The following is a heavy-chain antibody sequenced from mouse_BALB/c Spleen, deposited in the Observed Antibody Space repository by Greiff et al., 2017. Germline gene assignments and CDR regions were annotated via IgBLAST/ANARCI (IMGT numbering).Heavy chain of an antibody. Sequence: QVQLQQSGAELMKPGASVKISCKATGYTFSSYWIEWVKQRPGHGLEWIGEILPGSGSTNYNEKFKGKATFTADTSSNTAYMQLSSLTSEDSAVYYCARSYYYGSSPYYFDYWGQGTTLTVSS. CDR2: ILPGSGST. V-gene: IGHV1-9*01. CDR1: GYTFSSYW. J-gene: IGHJ2*01. D-gene: IGHD1-1*01. CDR3: ARSYYYGSSPYYFDY.